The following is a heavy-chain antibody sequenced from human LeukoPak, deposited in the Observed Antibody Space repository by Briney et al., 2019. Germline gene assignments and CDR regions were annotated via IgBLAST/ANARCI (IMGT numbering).Heavy chain of an antibody. V-gene: IGHV3-23*01. Sequence: GGSLRLSCAASGFTFSSYAMCWFRQAPGRGLEWVSAIDGSGGSTYYADSVKGRFTISRDNSKNTLYLQMNSLRAEDTAIYYCAKDRRLPWDYFDSWGQGTLVTVSS. D-gene: IGHD5-12*01. J-gene: IGHJ4*02. CDR3: AKDRRLPWDYFDS. CDR1: GFTFSSYA. CDR2: IDGSGGST.